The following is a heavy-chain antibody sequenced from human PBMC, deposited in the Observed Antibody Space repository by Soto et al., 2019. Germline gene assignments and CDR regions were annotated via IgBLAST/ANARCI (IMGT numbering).Heavy chain of an antibody. CDR2: INPSGGST. Sequence: ASVNVSCKASAYTFTDFYMHWVRQAPGQGLEWMGRINPSGGSTSYAQKFQGRVTMTRDTSTSTVYMELSSLRSEDTAVYYCARGVRGYSAYVHGYWGQGTLVTVSS. V-gene: IGHV1-46*01. CDR1: AYTFTDFY. J-gene: IGHJ4*02. D-gene: IGHD5-12*01. CDR3: ARGVRGYSAYVHGY.